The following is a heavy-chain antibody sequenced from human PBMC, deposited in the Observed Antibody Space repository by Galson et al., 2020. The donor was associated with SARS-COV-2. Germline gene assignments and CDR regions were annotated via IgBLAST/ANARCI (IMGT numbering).Heavy chain of an antibody. CDR2: IYPSGST. Sequence: SETLSLTCDVSGYSISTTNYWGWVRQPPGKGLEWIGSIYPSGSTYYNPSLKSRVTISLDTSKNQFSLRLDSVTAADTALYYCARQGVNMIVLVTVPGWYFDLWGRGTLVTVSS. CDR3: ARQGVNMIVLVTVPGWYFDL. V-gene: IGHV4-38-2*01. D-gene: IGHD3-22*01. J-gene: IGHJ2*01. CDR1: GYSISTTNY.